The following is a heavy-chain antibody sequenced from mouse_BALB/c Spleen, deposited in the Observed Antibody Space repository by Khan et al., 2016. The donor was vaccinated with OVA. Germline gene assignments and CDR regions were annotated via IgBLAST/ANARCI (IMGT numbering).Heavy chain of an antibody. Sequence: QVRLQQSGAELVRPGTSVKVSCKASGFAFTDYLIEWVKQRPGQGLEWIGVINPGNNIANYNEKFKGKAILNADKSSSTAYMQLSSLTSDDSAVYFCARGGYGTLAYWGQGTPVTVSA. CDR2: INPGNNIA. CDR3: ARGGYGTLAY. V-gene: IGHV1-54*01. J-gene: IGHJ3*01. D-gene: IGHD2-1*01. CDR1: GFAFTDYL.